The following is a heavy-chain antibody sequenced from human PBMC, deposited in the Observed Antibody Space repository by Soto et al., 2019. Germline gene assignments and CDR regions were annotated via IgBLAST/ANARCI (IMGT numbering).Heavy chain of an antibody. CDR1: GFTSGSYG. V-gene: IGHV3-30*18. CDR2: ISYDGSNK. J-gene: IGHJ3*02. CDR3: AKGVVVVAAHSAFDI. D-gene: IGHD2-15*01. Sequence: GGSLRLSCAASGFTSGSYGMHWVRHAPGKGLERVAVISYDGSNKYYADSVKGRFTISRDNSKNTLYLQMNSLRAEGTAVYYCAKGVVVVAAHSAFDIWGQGTMVTVSS.